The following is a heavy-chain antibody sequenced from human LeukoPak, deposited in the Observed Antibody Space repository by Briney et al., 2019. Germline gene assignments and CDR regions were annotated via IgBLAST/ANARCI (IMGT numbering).Heavy chain of an antibody. D-gene: IGHD5-24*01. CDR2: ISSSSSYI. CDR1: GFTFSSYS. CDR3: AGSRDGYNYRGDY. J-gene: IGHJ4*02. Sequence: GGSLRLSCAASGFTFSSYSMNWVRQAPGKGLEWVSSISSSSSYIYYADSVKGRFTISRDNAKDSLYLQMNSLRAEDTAVYYCAGSRDGYNYRGDYWGQGTLVTVSS. V-gene: IGHV3-21*01.